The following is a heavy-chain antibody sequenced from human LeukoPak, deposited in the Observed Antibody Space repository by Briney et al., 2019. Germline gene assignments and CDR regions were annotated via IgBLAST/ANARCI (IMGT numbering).Heavy chain of an antibody. J-gene: IGHJ4*02. CDR2: IIPIFGTA. V-gene: IGHV1-69*13. Sequence: SVKVSCKASGGTFSSYAISWVRQAPGQGLEWMGGIIPIFGTANYAQKFQGRVTITADESTSTAYMELSSLRSEDTAVYYCATWGDGYYYDSSGYYSYFDYWGQGTLVTVSS. CDR3: ATWGDGYYYDSSGYYSYFDY. D-gene: IGHD3-22*01. CDR1: GGTFSSYA.